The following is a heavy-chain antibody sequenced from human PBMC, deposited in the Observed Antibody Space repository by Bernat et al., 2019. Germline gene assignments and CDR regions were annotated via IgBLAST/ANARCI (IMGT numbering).Heavy chain of an antibody. CDR3: ARGAGGGPKLDS. D-gene: IGHD2-15*01. J-gene: IGHJ4*02. Sequence: QVQLHESGPGLVKPSETLSLTCTVSGGSISSYYWSWIRQPPGKGLEWIGYIYYSGSTNYNPSLKSRVTISVDTSKNQSSLKLSSMTAADTAVYYCARGAGGGPKLDSWGQGTLVTVSS. CDR1: GGSISSYY. V-gene: IGHV4-59*12. CDR2: IYYSGST.